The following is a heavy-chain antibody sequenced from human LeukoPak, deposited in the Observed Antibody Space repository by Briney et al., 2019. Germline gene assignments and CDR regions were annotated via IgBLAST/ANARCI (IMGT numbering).Heavy chain of an antibody. CDR3: ARAWTLVRGAVFDY. Sequence: ASVTVSCKASGYTFTSYAMHWVRQAPGQRLEWMGWINAGNGYTKYSQKFQGRVTITRDTSASTAYMELSSLRSEDTAVYYCARAWTLVRGAVFDYWGQGTLVTVSS. V-gene: IGHV1-3*01. CDR2: INAGNGYT. D-gene: IGHD3-10*01. J-gene: IGHJ4*02. CDR1: GYTFTSYA.